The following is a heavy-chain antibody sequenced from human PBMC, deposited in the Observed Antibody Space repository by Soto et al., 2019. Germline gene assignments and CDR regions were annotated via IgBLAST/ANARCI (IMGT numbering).Heavy chain of an antibody. V-gene: IGHV1-2*04. J-gene: IGHJ5*02. CDR2: INPNSGGT. D-gene: IGHD2-15*01. CDR3: ARGILGYCSGGSCYAGESWFDP. CDR1: GYTFTGYY. Sequence: QVQLVQSGAEVKKPGASVKVSCKASGYTFTGYYMHWVRQAPGQGLEWMGWINPNSGGTNYAQKFQGWVTMTRDTSISTAYMELRRLRSDDTAVYYCARGILGYCSGGSCYAGESWFDPWGQGTLVTVSS.